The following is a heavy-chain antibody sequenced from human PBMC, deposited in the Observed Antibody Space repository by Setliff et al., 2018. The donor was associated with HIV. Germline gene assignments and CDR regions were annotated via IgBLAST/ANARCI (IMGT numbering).Heavy chain of an antibody. CDR1: GGSISTYF. CDR3: VRRVSHGSQPSYFDY. CDR2: IYYTGST. Sequence: PSETLSLTCTVSGGSISTYFWSWVRQTPGKGLEWIGYIYYTGSTSYNPSFRSRVTISVDTSKNQFSLKLSSVTAADTAVYFCVRRVSHGSQPSYFDYWGQGNLVTVSS. V-gene: IGHV4-59*08. J-gene: IGHJ4*02. D-gene: IGHD3-10*01.